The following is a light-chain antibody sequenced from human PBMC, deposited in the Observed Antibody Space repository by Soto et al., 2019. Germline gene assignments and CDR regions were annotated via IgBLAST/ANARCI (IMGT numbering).Light chain of an antibody. CDR2: DVS. CDR1: SSDVGGYNY. V-gene: IGLV2-11*01. Sequence: QSVLTQPRSVSGSPGQSVTISCTGTSSDVGGYNYVSWYQQHPGKAPKLMIYDVSKRPSGVPDRFSGYKSGNTASLTISGXXXXXXXDYYCCSYAGSYTWVFGGGTKLTV. J-gene: IGLJ3*02. CDR3: CSYAGSYTWV.